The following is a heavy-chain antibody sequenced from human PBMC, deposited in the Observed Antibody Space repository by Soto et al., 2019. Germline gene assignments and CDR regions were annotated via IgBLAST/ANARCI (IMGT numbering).Heavy chain of an antibody. CDR1: GGTFSRYT. J-gene: IGHJ5*02. D-gene: IGHD3-10*01. Sequence: QVQLVQSGAEVKKPGSSVKVSCKAPGGTFSRYTINWVRQAPGQGLEWMGRIIPIAAIANYTQKFQGRVTITVDKPSTTAYMELSSLRSDDTAVYYCARGSTIVRGAPSWFDPWGQGTLVTVSS. V-gene: IGHV1-69*02. CDR2: IIPIAAIA. CDR3: ARGSTIVRGAPSWFDP.